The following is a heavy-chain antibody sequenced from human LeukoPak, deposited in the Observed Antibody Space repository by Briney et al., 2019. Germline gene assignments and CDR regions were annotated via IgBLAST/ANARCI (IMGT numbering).Heavy chain of an antibody. D-gene: IGHD3-22*01. Sequence: SVKVSCKASGGTFSSYAISWVRQAPGQGLEWMGRIIPILGIANYAQKLQGRVTMTTDTSTSTAYMELRSLRSDDTAVYYCARAPRYYDSSGYGDAFDIWGQGTMVTVSS. J-gene: IGHJ3*02. V-gene: IGHV1-69*04. CDR2: IIPILGIA. CDR1: GGTFSSYA. CDR3: ARAPRYYDSSGYGDAFDI.